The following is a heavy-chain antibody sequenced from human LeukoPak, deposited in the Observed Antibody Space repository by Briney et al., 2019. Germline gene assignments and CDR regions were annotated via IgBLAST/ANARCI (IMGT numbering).Heavy chain of an antibody. CDR1: GFTFSNYA. J-gene: IGHJ4*02. D-gene: IGHD3-16*02. CDR2: ISGSGSST. V-gene: IGHV3-23*01. Sequence: GGPLRLSCEASGFTFSNYAITWVRQAPGKGLEWVSGISGSGSSTYYADSVKGRFTISRDNSKNTLYLQMNSLRAEDTAVYYCAKSFVWGSYRFFDYWGQGTLVTVSS. CDR3: AKSFVWGSYRFFDY.